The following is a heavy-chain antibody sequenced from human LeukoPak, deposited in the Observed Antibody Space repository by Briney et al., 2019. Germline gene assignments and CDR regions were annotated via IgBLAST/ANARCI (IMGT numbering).Heavy chain of an antibody. J-gene: IGHJ4*02. D-gene: IGHD3-10*01. V-gene: IGHV3-33*01. Sequence: PGRSLRLSCAASGFTFSSYGMHWVRQAPGKGLEWVAVIWYDGSNRYYADSVKGRFTISRDNSKNTLYLQMNSLRAEDTAVYYCARDSGHFDYWGQGTLVTVSS. CDR2: IWYDGSNR. CDR1: GFTFSSYG. CDR3: ARDSGHFDY.